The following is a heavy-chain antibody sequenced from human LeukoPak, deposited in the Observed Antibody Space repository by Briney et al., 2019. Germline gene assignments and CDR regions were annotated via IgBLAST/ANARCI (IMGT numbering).Heavy chain of an antibody. V-gene: IGHV3-7*01. CDR3: ARLFGGVTTYDY. Sequence: GGSLRLSCAASGFIFSSYWMSWVRQAPGGGLQWVASMKGDGSHIYYVDSVKGRSIISRDNARNSLYLQMSSLRVEGTAIYYCARLFGGVTTYDYWGQGAQVTVSS. CDR2: MKGDGSHI. D-gene: IGHD2-8*02. J-gene: IGHJ4*02. CDR1: GFIFSSYW.